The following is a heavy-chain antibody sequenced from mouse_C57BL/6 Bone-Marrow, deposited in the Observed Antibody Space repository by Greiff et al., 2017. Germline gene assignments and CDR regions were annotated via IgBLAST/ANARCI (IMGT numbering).Heavy chain of an antibody. D-gene: IGHD3-2*02. J-gene: IGHJ1*03. Sequence: VQLQQSGAELARPGASVKLSCKASGYTFTSYGISWVKQRTGQGLEWIGEIYPRSGNTYYNEKFKGKATLTADKSSSTAYMELRSLTSEDSAVYFGARDGGQLRLRYFDVWGTGTTVTVAA. CDR3: ARDGGQLRLRYFDV. CDR2: IYPRSGNT. CDR1: GYTFTSYG. V-gene: IGHV1-81*01.